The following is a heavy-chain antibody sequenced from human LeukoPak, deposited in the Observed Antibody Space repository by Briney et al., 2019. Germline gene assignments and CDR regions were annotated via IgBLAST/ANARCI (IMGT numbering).Heavy chain of an antibody. CDR2: INPSGGST. V-gene: IGHV1-46*01. CDR3: ALYYYDSSGYYNWFDP. Sequence: ASVKVSCKASGYTFTGYYMHWVRQAPGQGLEWMGIINPSGGSTSYAQKFQGRVTMTRDTSTSTVYMELSSLRSEDTAVYYCALYYYDSSGYYNWFDPWGQGTLVTVSS. CDR1: GYTFTGYY. D-gene: IGHD3-22*01. J-gene: IGHJ5*02.